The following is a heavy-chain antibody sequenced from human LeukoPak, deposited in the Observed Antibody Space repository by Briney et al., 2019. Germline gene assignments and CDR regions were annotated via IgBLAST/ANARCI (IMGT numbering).Heavy chain of an antibody. CDR2: ISGSGGST. Sequence: GGSLRLSCAASGFTFSSYAMSWVRQAPGKGLEWVSAISGSGGSTYYADSVKGRFTISRDNSKNTLYLQMNSLRAEDTAVYYCAKDFQVATMIAVDPSGLNWGQGTLVTVSS. CDR3: AKDFQVATMIAVDPSGLN. V-gene: IGHV3-23*01. D-gene: IGHD3-22*01. J-gene: IGHJ4*02. CDR1: GFTFSSYA.